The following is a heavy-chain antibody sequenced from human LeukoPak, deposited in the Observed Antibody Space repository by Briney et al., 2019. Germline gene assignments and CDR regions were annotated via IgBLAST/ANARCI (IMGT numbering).Heavy chain of an antibody. V-gene: IGHV3-15*01. Sequence: PGGSLRLSCAAPGLILISIWWSWSRQAPGKGLEWVGRIKSKTDGGTTDYAAPVKGRFTISRDDSKNTLYLQMNSLKTEDTAVYYCTTTDGGNSGGWGQGTLVTVSS. CDR1: GLILISIW. CDR3: TTTDGGNSGG. CDR2: IKSKTDGGTT. J-gene: IGHJ4*02. D-gene: IGHD4-23*01.